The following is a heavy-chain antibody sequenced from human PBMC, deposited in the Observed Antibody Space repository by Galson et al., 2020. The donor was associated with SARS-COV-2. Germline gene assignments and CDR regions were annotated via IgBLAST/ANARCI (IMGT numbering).Heavy chain of an antibody. CDR3: ARREEDNKRRGLEH. V-gene: IGHV3-33*05. D-gene: IGHD1-1*01. CDR2: ISYDGNYK. J-gene: IGHJ4*02. CDR1: GFTFSNYG. Sequence: SCAASGFTFSNYGMHWVRQAPGKGLEWVAVISYDGNYKYYGDSVKGRFTISRDNSKNTVYLQMNSLTAEDTAVYYCARREEDNKRRGLEHWGQGILVTVSS.